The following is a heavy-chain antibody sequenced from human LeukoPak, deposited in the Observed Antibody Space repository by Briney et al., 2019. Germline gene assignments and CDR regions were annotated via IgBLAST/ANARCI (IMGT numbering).Heavy chain of an antibody. Sequence: ASVKVSCKASGYTFTDYYMHWVRQAPGQGLEWMGIINPSGGSTSYAQKFQGRVTMTRDTSTSTVYMELSSLRSEDTAVYYCARVSSIAAPWDWGQGTLVTVSS. V-gene: IGHV1-46*01. CDR1: GYTFTDYY. CDR3: ARVSSIAAPWD. D-gene: IGHD6-6*01. J-gene: IGHJ4*02. CDR2: INPSGGST.